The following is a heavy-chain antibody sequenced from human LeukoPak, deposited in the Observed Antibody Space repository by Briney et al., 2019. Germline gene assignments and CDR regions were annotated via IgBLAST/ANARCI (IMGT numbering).Heavy chain of an antibody. V-gene: IGHV3-21*01. CDR1: GFTFSSYS. J-gene: IGHJ4*02. CDR3: ARDLRGSSSPPCY. CDR2: ISSSSSYI. Sequence: GGSLRLSCAASGFTFSSYSMNWVRQAPGKGVEWVSSISSSSSYIYYADSVKGRFTISRDNAKNSLYLQMNSLRAEDTAVYYCARDLRGSSSPPCYWGQGTLVTVSS. D-gene: IGHD6-6*01.